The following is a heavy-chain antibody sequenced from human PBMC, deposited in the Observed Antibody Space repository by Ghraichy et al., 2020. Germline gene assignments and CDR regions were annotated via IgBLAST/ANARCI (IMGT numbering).Heavy chain of an antibody. Sequence: GGSLRLSCVGSGFTFSRYWMTWVRQAPGKGLEWVANINEDGGEKNYVDSLEGRFTISRDNSKNTLYLQMNSLRAEDTAVYYCAKGRPDRWFDPWGQGTLVTVSS. V-gene: IGHV3-7*03. D-gene: IGHD3-22*01. CDR1: GFTFSRYW. CDR3: AKGRPDRWFDP. CDR2: INEDGGEK. J-gene: IGHJ5*02.